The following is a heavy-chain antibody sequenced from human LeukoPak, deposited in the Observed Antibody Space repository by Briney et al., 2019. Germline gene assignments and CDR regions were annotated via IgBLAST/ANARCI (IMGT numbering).Heavy chain of an antibody. J-gene: IGHJ4*02. CDR3: AKSHLPNAYSGTYYCDY. CDR1: GFTFSYYG. D-gene: IGHD1-26*01. V-gene: IGHV3-30*02. Sequence: GGSLRLSCAASGFTFSYYGMHWVRQAPGKGLEWVAFIRYDESKKFYGDSAKGRFTISRDNSKNTLYLQMNSLRTEDTAVYYCAKSHLPNAYSGTYYCDYWGQGTLVTVSS. CDR2: IRYDESKK.